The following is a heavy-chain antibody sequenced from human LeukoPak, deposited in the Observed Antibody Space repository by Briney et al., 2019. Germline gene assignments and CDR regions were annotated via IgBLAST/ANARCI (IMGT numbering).Heavy chain of an antibody. CDR3: AKSVVVITFRFDD. Sequence: GGSLRLSCAASGFTFSSYAMSWARQAPGKGLEWVSAISGSGGSTYYADSVKGRFTISRDNSKNTLYLQMNSLRAEDTAVYYCAKSVVVITFRFDDWGQGALVTVSS. D-gene: IGHD2-15*01. CDR2: ISGSGGST. J-gene: IGHJ4*02. V-gene: IGHV3-23*01. CDR1: GFTFSSYA.